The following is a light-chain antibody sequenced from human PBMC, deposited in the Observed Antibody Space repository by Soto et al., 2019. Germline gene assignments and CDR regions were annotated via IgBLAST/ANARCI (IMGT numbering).Light chain of an antibody. CDR3: QQYYSTPRT. J-gene: IGKJ1*01. V-gene: IGKV4-1*01. CDR2: WAS. CDR1: QSVLYSSNNKNY. Sequence: DIVMTQSPDSLVVSLGERATINCKSSQSVLYSSNNKNYLAWYQQKPGQPPKLLIYWASTRESGVPDRFSGSGSGTDFTLTISSLQAEDVAVYYCQQYYSTPRTFGQGTKVDNK.